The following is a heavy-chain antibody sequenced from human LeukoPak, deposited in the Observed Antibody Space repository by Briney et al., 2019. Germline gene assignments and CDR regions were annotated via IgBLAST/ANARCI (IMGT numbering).Heavy chain of an antibody. J-gene: IGHJ6*02. CDR1: GYTFTSYG. D-gene: IGHD5-18*01. Sequence: ASVKVSCKASGYTFTSYGIGWVRQAPGQGLEWMGWISAYNGNTNYAQKLQGRVTMTTDTSTSTAYMELRSLRSDDTAVYYCARVGGYSYGFGYYYYGMDVWGQGTTVTVSS. CDR2: ISAYNGNT. CDR3: ARVGGYSYGFGYYYYGMDV. V-gene: IGHV1-18*01.